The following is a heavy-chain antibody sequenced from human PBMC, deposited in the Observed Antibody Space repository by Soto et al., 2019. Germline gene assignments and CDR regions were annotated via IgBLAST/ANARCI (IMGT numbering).Heavy chain of an antibody. D-gene: IGHD2-21*01. CDR2: IYYSGST. CDR1: GGSISSYY. J-gene: IGHJ4*02. Sequence: QVQLQESGPGLVKPSETLSLTCTVSGGSISSYYWSWIRQPPGKGLEWIGYIYYSGSTNYNPSLKSRVTISVDTSKNQFSLKLSSVTAADTAVYYCARGFRSDYWGQGTLVTVSS. CDR3: ARGFRSDY. V-gene: IGHV4-59*01.